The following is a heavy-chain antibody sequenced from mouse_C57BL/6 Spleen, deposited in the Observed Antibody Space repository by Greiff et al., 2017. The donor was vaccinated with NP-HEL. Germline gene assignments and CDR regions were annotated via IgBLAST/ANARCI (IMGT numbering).Heavy chain of an antibody. Sequence: VQLQQSGAELAKPGASVKLSCKASGYNFTSYWMHWVKQRPGQGLEWIGYINPSSGYTKYNQKFKDKATLTADKSSSTAYMQLSSLTYEDSAVYYCAREKYGYPSWFAYWGQGILVTVSA. J-gene: IGHJ3*01. CDR3: AREKYGYPSWFAY. D-gene: IGHD2-2*01. CDR1: GYNFTSYW. CDR2: INPSSGYT. V-gene: IGHV1-7*01.